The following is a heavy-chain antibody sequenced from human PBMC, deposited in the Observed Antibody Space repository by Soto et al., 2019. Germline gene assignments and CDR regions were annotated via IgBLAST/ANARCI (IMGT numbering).Heavy chain of an antibody. J-gene: IGHJ4*02. CDR1: GGSISSYYW. V-gene: IGHV2-70*12. CDR2: VYWNDAK. Sequence: KPSETLSLTCTVSGGSISSYYWSWIRQPPGKALEWLAHVYWNDAKYYSLSLKTRLTITKDTSKNQVVLTMTNMDPVDTATYFCAHLNTRGYYFDYWGQGALVTVSS. CDR3: AHLNTRGYYFDY.